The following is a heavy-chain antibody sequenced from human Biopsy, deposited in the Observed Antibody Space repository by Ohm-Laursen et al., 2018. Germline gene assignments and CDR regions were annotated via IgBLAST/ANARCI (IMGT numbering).Heavy chain of an antibody. CDR1: AFNFSKYW. CDR3: ARDGEAKYCKHGVCPSDF. Sequence: SLRLSCAASAFNFSKYWMHWVRQVPGKGLEWVSRIKRAGRGTAYADSVKGRFTISRDSAKNTVYLQMDNLRVEDTAVYYCARDGEAKYCKHGVCPSDFWGQGTLVTVSS. V-gene: IGHV3-74*01. CDR2: IKRAGRGT. J-gene: IGHJ4*02. D-gene: IGHD2-8*01.